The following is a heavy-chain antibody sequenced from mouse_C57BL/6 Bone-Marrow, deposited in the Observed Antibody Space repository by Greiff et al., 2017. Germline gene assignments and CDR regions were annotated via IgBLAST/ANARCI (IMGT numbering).Heavy chain of an antibody. D-gene: IGHD1-1*01. CDR3: VRHRGSSYFDY. CDR2: IRSKSTNSAT. Sequence: QVVESGGGLVQPQGSLQLSCAASGFSFNTYAMNWVRQAPGQGLEWVARIRSKSTNSATYYADSVKDRFTISRDDSESMLYLQMNNLKTEDTAMYHCVRHRGSSYFDYWGQGTTLTVSS. CDR1: GFSFNTYA. J-gene: IGHJ2*01. V-gene: IGHV10-1*01.